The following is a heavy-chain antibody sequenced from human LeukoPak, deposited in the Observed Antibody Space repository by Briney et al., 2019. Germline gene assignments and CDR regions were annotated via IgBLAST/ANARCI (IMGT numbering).Heavy chain of an antibody. Sequence: PSETLSLTCTVSGGSISSYYWSWIRQPPGKGLEWIGYIYYSGSTNYNPSLKSRVTISVDTSKNHFSLKLSSVTAAGPAVYYWAREVVVTAVYYMAVWGKGTTVTVSS. D-gene: IGHD2-21*02. CDR3: AREVVVTAVYYMAV. J-gene: IGHJ6*03. CDR2: IYYSGST. CDR1: GGSISSYY. V-gene: IGHV4-59*01.